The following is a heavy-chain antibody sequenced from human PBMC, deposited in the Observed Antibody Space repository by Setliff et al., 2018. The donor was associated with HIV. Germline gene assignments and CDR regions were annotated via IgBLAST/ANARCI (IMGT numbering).Heavy chain of an antibody. Sequence: GGSLRLSCEASGFAFRMYAMSWVRQAPGRRLEWVAGLAGDSSGIDYVESVKGRFTIYRDNSKNTLYLQMNSLRAEDTAIYYCAKDQILGNPQWDPFDVWGQGTMVTVSS. CDR1: GFAFRMYA. CDR3: AKDQILGNPQWDPFDV. CDR2: LAGDSSGI. J-gene: IGHJ3*01. D-gene: IGHD1-26*01. V-gene: IGHV3-23*01.